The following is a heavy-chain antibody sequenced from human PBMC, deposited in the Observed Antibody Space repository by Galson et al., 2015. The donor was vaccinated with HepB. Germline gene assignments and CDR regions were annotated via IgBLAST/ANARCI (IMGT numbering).Heavy chain of an antibody. Sequence: SVKVSCKVSGYTLTELSMHWVRQAPGKGLEWMGGFDPEDGETIYAQKFQGRVTMTEDTSTDTAYMELSSLRSEDTAVYYCATGQRWELWFDYWGQGTLVTVSS. J-gene: IGHJ4*02. CDR1: GYTLTELS. V-gene: IGHV1-24*01. CDR2: FDPEDGET. D-gene: IGHD1-26*01. CDR3: ATGQRWELWFDY.